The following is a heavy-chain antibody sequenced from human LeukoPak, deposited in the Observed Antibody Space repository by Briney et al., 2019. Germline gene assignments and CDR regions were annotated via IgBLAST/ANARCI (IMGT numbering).Heavy chain of an antibody. D-gene: IGHD4-17*01. CDR3: ARTTVTSGPYRYFDL. CDR2: IDTAGDT. Sequence: PGGSLRLSCAASGFTFSNYDMHWVRQATGKGLEWVSAIDTAGDTYYPGSVKGRFTISRENAKNSLYLQMNSLRAGDTAVYYCARTTVTSGPYRYFDLWGRGTLVTVSS. J-gene: IGHJ2*01. CDR1: GFTFSNYD. V-gene: IGHV3-13*01.